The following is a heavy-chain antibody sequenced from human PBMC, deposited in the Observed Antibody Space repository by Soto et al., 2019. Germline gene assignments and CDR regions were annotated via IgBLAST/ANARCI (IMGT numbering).Heavy chain of an antibody. J-gene: IGHJ5*02. Sequence: PSETLSLTCAVYGGSFSGYYWSWIRQPPGKGLEWIGEINHSGSTNYNPSLKSRVTISVDKSKNQFSLKLSSVTAADTAVYYCASTTDYAFDPWGQGTLVTVSS. V-gene: IGHV4-34*01. CDR2: INHSGST. CDR1: GGSFSGYY. D-gene: IGHD4-17*01. CDR3: ASTTDYAFDP.